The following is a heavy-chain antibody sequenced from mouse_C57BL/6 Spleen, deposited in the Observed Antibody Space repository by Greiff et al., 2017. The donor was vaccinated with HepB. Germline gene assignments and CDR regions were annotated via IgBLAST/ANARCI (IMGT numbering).Heavy chain of an antibody. Sequence: QVQLQQPGAELVRPGSSVKLSCKASGYTFTSYWMHWVKQRPIQGLEWIGNIDPSDSETHYNQKFKDKATLTVDKSSSTAYMQLSSLTSEDSAVYYCARRRGSSPYAMDYWGQGTSVTVSS. V-gene: IGHV1-52*01. CDR2: IDPSDSET. D-gene: IGHD1-1*01. CDR3: ARRRGSSPYAMDY. CDR1: GYTFTSYW. J-gene: IGHJ4*01.